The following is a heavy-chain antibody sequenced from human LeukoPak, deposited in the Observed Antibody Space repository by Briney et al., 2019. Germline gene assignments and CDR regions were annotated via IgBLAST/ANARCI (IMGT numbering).Heavy chain of an antibody. D-gene: IGHD6-13*01. CDR2: ISAYNGNT. Sequence: ASVKVSCKASGYTFTSYGISWVRQAPGQGLEWMGWISAYNGNTNYAQKLQGRVTMTTDTSTSTAYIELSSLRSDDTAVYYCARQPWKVAPIAAAGESYYYGMDVWGQGTTVTVPS. CDR1: GYTFTSYG. V-gene: IGHV1-18*01. CDR3: ARQPWKVAPIAAAGESYYYGMDV. J-gene: IGHJ6*02.